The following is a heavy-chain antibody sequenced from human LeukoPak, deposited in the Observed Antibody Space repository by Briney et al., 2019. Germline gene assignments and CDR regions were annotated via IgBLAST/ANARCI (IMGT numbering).Heavy chain of an antibody. CDR2: IYWDDDK. J-gene: IGHJ4*02. CDR1: GFSLSSNGVG. V-gene: IGHV2-5*05. CDR3: AHRRDSSGYHY. D-gene: IGHD3-22*01. Sequence: SGPTLVKPTQTLTLTCTFSGFSLSSNGVGVGWIRQPPGKALEWLALIYWDDDKRYGPSLKSRLTTTKDTSKNQVVLTMTNMDPVDTATYYCAHRRDSSGYHYWGQGTLVTVSS.